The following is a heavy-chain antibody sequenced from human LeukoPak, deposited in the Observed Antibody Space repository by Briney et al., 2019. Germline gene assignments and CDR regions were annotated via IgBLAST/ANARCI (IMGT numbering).Heavy chain of an antibody. CDR3: AKDTTLVYDAFDI. CDR2: ISGSDDTT. Sequence: GGSLRLSCAASGFTFSSYAMSWVRQAPGKGLEWVSAISGSDDTTYYADSVKGRFTISRDNSKNTLYLQMNSLRAEDTAVYYCAKDTTLVYDAFDIWGQGTMVTVSS. D-gene: IGHD2/OR15-2a*01. CDR1: GFTFSSYA. J-gene: IGHJ3*02. V-gene: IGHV3-23*01.